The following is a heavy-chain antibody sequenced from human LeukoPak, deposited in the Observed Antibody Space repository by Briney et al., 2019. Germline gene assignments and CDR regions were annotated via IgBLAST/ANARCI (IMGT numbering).Heavy chain of an antibody. Sequence: GGSLRLSCAASGFTFSSYSMNWVRQAPGKGLEWVSSISSSSYIYYADSVKGRFTISRDNAKNSLYLQMNSLSAEDTAVYYCARHHGIVVVIAKGDAFDIWGQGTMVTVSS. V-gene: IGHV3-21*01. CDR3: ARHHGIVVVIAKGDAFDI. D-gene: IGHD2-21*01. CDR2: ISSSSYI. J-gene: IGHJ3*02. CDR1: GFTFSSYS.